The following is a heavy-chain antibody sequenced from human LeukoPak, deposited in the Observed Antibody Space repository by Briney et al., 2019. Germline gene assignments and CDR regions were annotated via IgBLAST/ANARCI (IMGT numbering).Heavy chain of an antibody. CDR3: AKDLDYGDFDY. Sequence: GGSLRLSCAASGFTFSSYGMHWVRQAPGKGLEWVAVIWYDGSNKYYADSVKGRFTISRDNSKNTLYLQMNSLRAEDTAVYYCAKDLDYGDFDYWGQGTLVTVSS. J-gene: IGHJ4*02. D-gene: IGHD4-17*01. V-gene: IGHV3-33*06. CDR2: IWYDGSNK. CDR1: GFTFSSYG.